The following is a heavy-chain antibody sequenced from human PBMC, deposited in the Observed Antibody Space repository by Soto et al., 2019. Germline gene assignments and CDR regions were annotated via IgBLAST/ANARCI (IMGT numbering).Heavy chain of an antibody. CDR3: ARGIGYCSSINCYSSRRLRLDY. D-gene: IGHD2-2*01. CDR1: GGSFSGYY. J-gene: IGHJ4*02. CDR2: VNHSGTT. V-gene: IGHV4-34*01. Sequence: QVQLQQWGAGLLKPSETLSLTCAVYGGSFSGYYWTWIRQSPEKGLEWIGEVNHSGTTYYNPSLKTRVTISVHTPKNQFSLKMSSVTAADTAVYYCARGIGYCSSINCYSSRRLRLDYWGQGTLVTVSS.